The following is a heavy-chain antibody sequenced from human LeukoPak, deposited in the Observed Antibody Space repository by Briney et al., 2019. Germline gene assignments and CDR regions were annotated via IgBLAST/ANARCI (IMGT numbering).Heavy chain of an antibody. CDR2: ISFDGSNK. CDR3: ARPRTTVTQDFDY. Sequence: GTSLRLSCAASGFTFSSYAMHWVPQAPGKGLEWVAVISFDGSNKYYADSVKGRFTISRDNSKNTLSLQMNSLRADDTAVYYCARPRTTVTQDFDYWGQGTLVTVSS. CDR1: GFTFSSYA. J-gene: IGHJ4*02. D-gene: IGHD4-17*01. V-gene: IGHV3-30-3*01.